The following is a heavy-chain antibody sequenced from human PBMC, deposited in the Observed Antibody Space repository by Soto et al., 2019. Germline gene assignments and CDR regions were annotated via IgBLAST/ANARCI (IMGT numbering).Heavy chain of an antibody. Sequence: ASVKVSCKASGYPFTDYYMLWVRQAPGTLLEWIGWVNPNSGDTSYAQKFHGRVTMTRVTSISTAYVELGRLRSDDSAVYCCSISVREDLSTAFSYYAMDAWGEGTTVTVSS. V-gene: IGHV1-2*02. D-gene: IGHD3-3*02. CDR2: VNPNSGDT. J-gene: IGHJ6*04. CDR3: SISVREDLSTAFSYYAMDA. CDR1: GYPFTDYY.